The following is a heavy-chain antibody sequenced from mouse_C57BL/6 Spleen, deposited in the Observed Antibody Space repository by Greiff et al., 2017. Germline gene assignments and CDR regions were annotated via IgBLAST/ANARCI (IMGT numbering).Heavy chain of an antibody. CDR1: GYTFTSYW. D-gene: IGHD1-1*01. CDR2: IDPSDSET. J-gene: IGHJ3*01. CDR3: ARSFTTETWFAY. Sequence: VKLQQPGAELVRPGSSVKLSCKASGYTFTSYWMHWVKQRPIQGLEWIGNIDPSDSETHYNQKFKDKATLTVDKSSSTAYMQLSSLTSEDSAVYYCARSFTTETWFAYWGQGTLVTVSA. V-gene: IGHV1-52*01.